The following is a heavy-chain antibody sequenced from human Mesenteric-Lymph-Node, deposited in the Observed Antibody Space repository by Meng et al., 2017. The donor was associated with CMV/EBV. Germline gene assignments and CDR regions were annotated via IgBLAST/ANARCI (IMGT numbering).Heavy chain of an antibody. J-gene: IGHJ6*02. CDR2: INRGDSVI. CDR1: RFTLSNHD. Sequence: GESLKISCSSSRFTLSNHDMNWVRQAPGKGLEWLSHINRGDSVIAYADSVKGRFTISRDIAKNSLYLQMNSLRVEDTALYYCTKDQGISGYTVDVWGQGTTVTVSS. D-gene: IGHD5-24*01. CDR3: TKDQGISGYTVDV. V-gene: IGHV3-48*03.